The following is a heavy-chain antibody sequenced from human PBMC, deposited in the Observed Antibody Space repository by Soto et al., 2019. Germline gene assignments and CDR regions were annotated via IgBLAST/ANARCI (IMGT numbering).Heavy chain of an antibody. CDR2: IIPIFGTA. D-gene: IGHD3-22*01. CDR1: GGTFRSYA. Sequence: SVKVSCKATGGTFRSYAISWVRQAPGQGLEWMGGIIPIFGTANYAQKFQGRVTINADESTSTAYMEMSSLRSEDTAVYYCARDLYYYDSSGYYDYWGQGTLVTVSS. V-gene: IGHV1-69*13. CDR3: ARDLYYYDSSGYYDY. J-gene: IGHJ4*02.